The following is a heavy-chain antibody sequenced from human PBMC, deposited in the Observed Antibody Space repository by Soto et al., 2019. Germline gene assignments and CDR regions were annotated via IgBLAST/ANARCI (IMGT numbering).Heavy chain of an antibody. Sequence: GGSLRLSCAASGFTFSSYGMHWVRQAPGKGLEWVAVTSYDGSNKYYADSVKGRFTISRDNSKNTLYLQMNSLRAEDTAVYYCAKDQVGWSYYYYGMDVWGQGTTVTVSS. CDR2: TSYDGSNK. D-gene: IGHD6-19*01. CDR1: GFTFSSYG. J-gene: IGHJ6*02. CDR3: AKDQVGWSYYYYGMDV. V-gene: IGHV3-30*18.